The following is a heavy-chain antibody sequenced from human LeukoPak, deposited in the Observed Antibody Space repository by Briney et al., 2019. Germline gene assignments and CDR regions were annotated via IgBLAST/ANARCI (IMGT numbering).Heavy chain of an antibody. D-gene: IGHD6-13*01. J-gene: IGHJ6*03. CDR2: TYYRSKWYN. CDR3: ARVGKRMAAAGDYYFYMDV. CDR1: GFSLSNNSVA. V-gene: IGHV6-1*01. Sequence: SQTLSLTCAISGFSLSNNSVAWNCIRQSPSRGLVGLGRTYYRSKWYNDYAVSVKSRITINPDTSKNHFSLQLNSVTPEDTAVYYCARVGKRMAAAGDYYFYMDVWGKGTTVTISS.